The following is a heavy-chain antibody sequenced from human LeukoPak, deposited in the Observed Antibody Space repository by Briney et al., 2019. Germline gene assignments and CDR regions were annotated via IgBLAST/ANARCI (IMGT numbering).Heavy chain of an antibody. CDR1: GGSISSGGYY. V-gene: IGHV4-31*03. D-gene: IGHD3-3*01. CDR2: IYYIGST. J-gene: IGHJ4*02. CDR3: ARVRFLEWLPFDY. Sequence: SETLSLTCTVSGGSISSGGYYWSWIRQHPGKGLEWIGYIYYIGSTYYNPSLKSRVTISVDTSKNQFSLKLSSVTAADTAVYYCARVRFLEWLPFDYWGQGTLVTVSS.